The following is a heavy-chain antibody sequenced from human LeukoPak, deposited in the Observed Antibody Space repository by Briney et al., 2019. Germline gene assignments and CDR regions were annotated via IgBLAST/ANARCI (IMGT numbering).Heavy chain of an antibody. CDR3: ARDYYGSKVDAFDI. V-gene: IGHV3-66*01. CDR1: GFTVSSNY. CDR2: IYSGGST. D-gene: IGHD3-10*01. J-gene: IGHJ3*02. Sequence: GGSLRLSCAASGFTVSSNYMSWVRQAPGKGLEWVSVIYSGGSTYYADSVKGRFTISRDNSKNTLYLQMNSLRAEDTAVYYCARDYYGSKVDAFDIWGQGTMVTVSS.